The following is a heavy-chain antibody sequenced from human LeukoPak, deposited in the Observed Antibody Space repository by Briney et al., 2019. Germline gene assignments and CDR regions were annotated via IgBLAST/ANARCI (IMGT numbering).Heavy chain of an antibody. V-gene: IGHV4-34*01. CDR2: ITYDGRT. J-gene: IGHJ4*02. Sequence: SETLSLTCAVFGGSFDGYYWSWIRQSPGKGVEWIGEITYDGRTKYNPSLRSRVSISVDTSKIQFSLNLTSVTAADTAIYYCARGLASGYPPIPFDYWGQGTQVTVSS. CDR1: GGSFDGYY. D-gene: IGHD3-3*01. CDR3: ARGLASGYPPIPFDY.